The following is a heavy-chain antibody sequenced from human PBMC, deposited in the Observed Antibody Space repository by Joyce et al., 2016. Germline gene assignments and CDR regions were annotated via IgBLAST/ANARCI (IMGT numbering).Heavy chain of an antibody. J-gene: IGHJ4*02. CDR1: GASISSGGFY. D-gene: IGHD3-9*01. V-gene: IGHV4-39*01. CDR2: VHDSGIP. Sequence: QLQLQESGPGLVKPSETLPLTCTVSGASISSGGFYWGWIRQPPGKGLEWIGNVHDSGIPSDNPSIKNGVTSSVDTSKNQFSLRLGSVTAVDTAVYFCARLPNYDILTDSYPEDHWGQGTLVTVSS. CDR3: ARLPNYDILTDSYPEDH.